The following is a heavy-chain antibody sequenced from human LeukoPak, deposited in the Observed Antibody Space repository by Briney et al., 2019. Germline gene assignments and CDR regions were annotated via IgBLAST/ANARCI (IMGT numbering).Heavy chain of an antibody. V-gene: IGHV4-59*01. J-gene: IGHJ4*02. CDR1: GGSISSYF. D-gene: IGHD3-10*01. CDR3: ARGRFGELIFDY. CDR2: ISSSGST. Sequence: SETLSLTCTVSGGSISSYFWSWIRQPPGKGLEWIGYISSSGSTDYNPSLKSRVTMSVDTSKNQFSLNLNSVTAADTAVYYCARGRFGELIFDYWDQGTLVTVSS.